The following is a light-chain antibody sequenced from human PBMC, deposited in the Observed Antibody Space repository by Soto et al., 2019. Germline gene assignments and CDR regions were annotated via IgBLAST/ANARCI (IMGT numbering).Light chain of an antibody. V-gene: IGLV2-14*01. CDR3: LSFTARSTFG. Sequence: QSVLTQPASVSGSPGQSITISCTGTSSDIGAYNSVSWYQHHPGKAPKLIVFQVSFRPSAVSDRFSGSKSDNTASLTISGPPTEDRADYYFLSFTARSTFGFGTWAQVT. J-gene: IGLJ1*01. CDR2: QVS. CDR1: SSDIGAYNS.